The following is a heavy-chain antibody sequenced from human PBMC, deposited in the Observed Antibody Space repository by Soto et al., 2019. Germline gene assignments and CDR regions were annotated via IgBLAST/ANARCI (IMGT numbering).Heavy chain of an antibody. CDR2: ISACNGNT. CDR3: ARDVGVLRYFDWLLSYYYYGMDV. CDR1: GYTFTSYG. J-gene: IGHJ6*02. D-gene: IGHD3-9*01. V-gene: IGHV1-18*01. Sequence: ASVKVSCKASGYTFTSYGISWVRQAPGQGLEWMGWISACNGNTNYAQKLQGRVTMTTDTSTSTAYMELRSLRSDDTAVYYCARDVGVLRYFDWLLSYYYYGMDVWGQGTTVTVSS.